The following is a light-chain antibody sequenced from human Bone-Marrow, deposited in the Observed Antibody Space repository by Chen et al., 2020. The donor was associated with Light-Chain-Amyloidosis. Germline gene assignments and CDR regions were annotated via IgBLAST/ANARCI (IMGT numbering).Light chain of an antibody. CDR2: KSS. V-gene: IGKV1-5*03. CDR3: QQYNSLPRT. CDR1: QSINNW. J-gene: IGKJ1*01. Sequence: DIQMTQSPSTLSASDGDRVTITCRASQSINNWLAWYQQKPGKAPKLLLYKSSTLERGVPSKFSGSGSGTAFTLTISSLQPDDFATYYCQQYNSLPRTFCQGTKVEI.